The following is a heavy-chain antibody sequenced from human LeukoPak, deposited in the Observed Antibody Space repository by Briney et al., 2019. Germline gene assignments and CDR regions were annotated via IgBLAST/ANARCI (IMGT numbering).Heavy chain of an antibody. D-gene: IGHD5-18*01. CDR1: GYTFTSYY. Sequence: ASVKASCKTSGYTFTSYYIYWVRQAPGQGLESMGIINPSGGITTYSQKFHGRVTMTRDTSTRTVYMELNNLTSGDTAIYYCAKAEGYGARDYWGQGTLVTVSS. CDR2: INPSGGIT. CDR3: AKAEGYGARDY. J-gene: IGHJ4*02. V-gene: IGHV1-46*01.